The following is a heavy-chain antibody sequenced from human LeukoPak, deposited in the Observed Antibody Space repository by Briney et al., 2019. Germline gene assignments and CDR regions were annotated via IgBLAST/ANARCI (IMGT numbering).Heavy chain of an antibody. Sequence: GGSLRLSCAASGFTFSSYWMSWVRQAPGKGLEWVANIKQDGSEKYYVDSVKGRFTISRDNSKNTLYLQMNSLRAEDTAVYYCASIMITFGGVRNDYWGQGTLVTVSS. V-gene: IGHV3-7*01. CDR3: ASIMITFGGVRNDY. D-gene: IGHD3-16*01. CDR2: IKQDGSEK. J-gene: IGHJ4*02. CDR1: GFTFSSYW.